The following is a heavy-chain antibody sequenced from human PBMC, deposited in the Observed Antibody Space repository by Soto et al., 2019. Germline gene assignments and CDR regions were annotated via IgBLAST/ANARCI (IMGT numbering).Heavy chain of an antibody. J-gene: IGHJ6*02. CDR1: GGSISSGDFC. V-gene: IGHV4-30-4*01. D-gene: IGHD1-20*01. CDR2: IYYSGST. Sequence: SETLSLTCTVSGGSISSGDFCWSWIRQPPGKGLEWIGYIYYSGSTYYNPSLTSRVTISVDTSKNQFSLKLSSVTAADTAVYYCARITGTPYYYYGMDVWGQGTTVTVSS. CDR3: ARITGTPYYYYGMDV.